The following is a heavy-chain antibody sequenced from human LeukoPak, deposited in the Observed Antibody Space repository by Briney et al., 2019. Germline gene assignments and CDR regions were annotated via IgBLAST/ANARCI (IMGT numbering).Heavy chain of an antibody. J-gene: IGHJ6*02. CDR1: GYTFTSYD. D-gene: IGHD2-2*01. Sequence: ASVKVSCKASGYTFTSYDINRVRQATGQGLEWMGWMNPNSGNTGYAQKFQGRVTMTRNTSISTAYMELSSLRSGDTAVYYCARAIGYCSSTSCYYGMDVWGQGTTATVSS. CDR2: MNPNSGNT. CDR3: ARAIGYCSSTSCYYGMDV. V-gene: IGHV1-8*01.